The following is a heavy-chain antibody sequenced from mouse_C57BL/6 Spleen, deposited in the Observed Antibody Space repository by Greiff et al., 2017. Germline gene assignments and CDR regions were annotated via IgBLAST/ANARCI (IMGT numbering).Heavy chain of an antibody. Sequence: QVQLQQPGAELVKPGASVKMSCKASGYTFTSYWITWVKQRPGQGLEWIGDIYPGSGSTNYNEKFKSKATLTVDTSSSTAYMQLSSLTSEDSAVYYCARPPYYSNYGYAMDYWGQGTSVTVSS. CDR3: ARPPYYSNYGYAMDY. CDR1: GYTFTSYW. V-gene: IGHV1-55*01. CDR2: IYPGSGST. J-gene: IGHJ4*01. D-gene: IGHD2-5*01.